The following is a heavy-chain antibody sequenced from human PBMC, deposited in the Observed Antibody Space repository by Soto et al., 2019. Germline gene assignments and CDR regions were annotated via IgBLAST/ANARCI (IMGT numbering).Heavy chain of an antibody. CDR3: ARVLYYYGSGSTSYYYYGMDV. J-gene: IGHJ6*02. CDR1: GGTFSSYA. D-gene: IGHD3-10*01. V-gene: IGHV1-69*13. Sequence: SVKVSCKASGGTFSSYAISWVRQAPGQGLEWMGGIIPIFGTANYAQKFQGRVTITADESTSTAYMGLSSLRSEDTAVYYCARVLYYYGSGSTSYYYYGMDVWGQGTTVTVSS. CDR2: IIPIFGTA.